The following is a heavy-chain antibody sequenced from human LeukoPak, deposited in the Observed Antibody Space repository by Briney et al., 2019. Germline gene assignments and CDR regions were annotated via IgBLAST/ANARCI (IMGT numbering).Heavy chain of an antibody. CDR3: ARNRAAAGPYYFDY. D-gene: IGHD6-13*01. Sequence: GGSLRLSCAASGFTFSSYSMNWVGQAPGKGLEWVSSISSSSSYIYYADSVKGRFTISRDNAKNSLYLQMTSLRAEDTAVYYCARNRAAAGPYYFDYWGQGTLVTVSS. CDR1: GFTFSSYS. J-gene: IGHJ4*02. V-gene: IGHV3-21*01. CDR2: ISSSSSYI.